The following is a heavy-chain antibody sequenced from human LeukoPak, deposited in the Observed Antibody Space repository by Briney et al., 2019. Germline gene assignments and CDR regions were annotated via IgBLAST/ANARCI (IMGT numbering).Heavy chain of an antibody. CDR1: GYTFTSYG. V-gene: IGHV1-18*01. Sequence: ASVKVSCKASGYTFTSYGISWVRQAPGQGLEWMGWISAYNGNTNYAQKLQGRVTMTTDTSTSTAYMELRSLRSDDTAVYYCARDTPSLVSDYYDSSGYYQTYYYYYMDVWGKGTTVTVSS. CDR3: ARDTPSLVSDYYDSSGYYQTYYYYYMDV. J-gene: IGHJ6*03. D-gene: IGHD3-22*01. CDR2: ISAYNGNT.